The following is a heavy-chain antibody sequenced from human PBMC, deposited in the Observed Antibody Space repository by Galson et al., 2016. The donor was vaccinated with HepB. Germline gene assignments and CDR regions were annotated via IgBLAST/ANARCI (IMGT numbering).Heavy chain of an antibody. CDR3: AKAGYHGADAYYYYFDY. CDR1: GFTFNSYA. D-gene: IGHD3-22*01. V-gene: IGHV3-30*18. Sequence: SLRLSCAGSGFTFNSYAMNWVRQAPGKGLEWVAVTAYDGSNKYYADSVKGRFTISRDNSKNTLYLQMNSLRPEDTAVYFCAKAGYHGADAYYYYFDYWGQGTLVTVSS. CDR2: TAYDGSNK. J-gene: IGHJ4*02.